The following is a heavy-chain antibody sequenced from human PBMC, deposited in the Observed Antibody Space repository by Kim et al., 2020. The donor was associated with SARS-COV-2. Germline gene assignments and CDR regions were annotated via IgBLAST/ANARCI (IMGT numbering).Heavy chain of an antibody. V-gene: IGHV4-39*01. CDR3: ARPTAVVSFDAFNI. J-gene: IGHJ3*02. D-gene: IGHD2-2*01. Sequence: NPSLQSRLTKSGDTSKNPFSLKVRSVTAADTAVYYCARPTAVVSFDAFNIWGQGTMVTVSS.